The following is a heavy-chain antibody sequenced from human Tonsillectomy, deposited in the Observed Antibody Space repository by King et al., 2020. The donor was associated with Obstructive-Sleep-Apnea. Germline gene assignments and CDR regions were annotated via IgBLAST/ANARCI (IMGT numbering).Heavy chain of an antibody. CDR2: IKSRSDGGEI. J-gene: IGHJ6*02. Sequence: VQLVESGGGLVKPGGSLRLSCVASGFSFGGAWMSWVRQASGKGLEWIGRIKSRSDGGEIDAAAVVKGRFTISRDDSKDTLYLQMNSLKIDDTAVYFCSTGAKRRAMDVWGQGTTVTVSS. CDR1: GFSFGGAW. D-gene: IGHD1-26*01. V-gene: IGHV3-15*01. CDR3: STGAKRRAMDV.